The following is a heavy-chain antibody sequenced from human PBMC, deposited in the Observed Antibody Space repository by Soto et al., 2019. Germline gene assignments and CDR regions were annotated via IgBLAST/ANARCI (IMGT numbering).Heavy chain of an antibody. V-gene: IGHV3-74*01. Sequence: GGSLRLSCATSGFTFSNYWIHWVRQAPGEGLVWVSRINPDATTINYADSVKGRFTVSRDNAKNTLYLQMNSLGAEDTAVYYCATAGSDRFDHWGQGTLVTVSS. D-gene: IGHD3-10*01. J-gene: IGHJ4*02. CDR2: INPDATTI. CDR1: GFTFSNYW. CDR3: ATAGSDRFDH.